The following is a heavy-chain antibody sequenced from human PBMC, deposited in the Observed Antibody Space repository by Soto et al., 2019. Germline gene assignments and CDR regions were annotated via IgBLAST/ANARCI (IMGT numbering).Heavy chain of an antibody. CDR3: ARTLAAAGAMAAYYFDY. V-gene: IGHV1-18*01. D-gene: IGHD6-13*01. J-gene: IGHJ4*02. CDR1: GYTFTSYG. Sequence: GASVKVSCKASGYTFTSYGISWVRQAPGQGLEWMGWISAYNGNTNYAQKLQGRVTMTTDTSTSTAYMELRSLRSDDTAVYYCARTLAAAGAMAAYYFDYWGQGTLVTVSS. CDR2: ISAYNGNT.